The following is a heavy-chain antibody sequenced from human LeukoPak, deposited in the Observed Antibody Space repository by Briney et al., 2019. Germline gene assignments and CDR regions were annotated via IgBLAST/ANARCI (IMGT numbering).Heavy chain of an antibody. Sequence: SETLSLTCTVSGGSISSYYWSWIRKPPGKGLEWIGYIYYSGSTNYNPSLKSRVTISVDTSKNQFSLKLSSVTAADTAVYYCARGRRGYIFDYWGQGTLVTVSS. CDR3: ARGRRGYIFDY. CDR2: IYYSGST. J-gene: IGHJ4*02. V-gene: IGHV4-59*12. CDR1: GGSISSYY. D-gene: IGHD6-25*01.